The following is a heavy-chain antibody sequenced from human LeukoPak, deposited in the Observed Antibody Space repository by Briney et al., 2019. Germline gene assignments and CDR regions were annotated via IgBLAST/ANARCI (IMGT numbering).Heavy chain of an antibody. CDR3: ARAVAAPDYYYYGMDV. J-gene: IGHJ6*02. CDR1: GFTVSSNY. D-gene: IGHD6-19*01. Sequence: GGSLRLSCAASGFTVSSNYMSWVRQAPGKGLEWVSVIYSGGSTYYADSAKGRFTISRDNSKNTLYLQMNSLRAEDTAVYYCARAVAAPDYYYYGMDVWGQGTTVTVSS. CDR2: IYSGGST. V-gene: IGHV3-53*01.